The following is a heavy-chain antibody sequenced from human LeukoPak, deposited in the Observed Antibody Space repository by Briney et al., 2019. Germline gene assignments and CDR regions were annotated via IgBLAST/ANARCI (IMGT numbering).Heavy chain of an antibody. CDR2: ISSSSSTI. CDR1: GFTFSSYS. D-gene: IGHD6-6*01. J-gene: IGHJ3*02. V-gene: IGHV3-48*01. CDR3: ARVEYSNYAFDI. Sequence: PGGSLRLSYAASGFTFSSYSMNWVRQAPGKGLEWVSYISSSSSTIYYADSVKGRFTISRDNAKNSLYLQMNSLRAEDTAVYYCARVEYSNYAFDIWGQGTMVTVSS.